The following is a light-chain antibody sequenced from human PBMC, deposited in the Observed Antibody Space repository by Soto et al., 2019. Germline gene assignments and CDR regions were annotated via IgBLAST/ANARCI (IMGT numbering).Light chain of an antibody. CDR2: DVS. J-gene: IGLJ1*01. CDR3: SSYTGSSTV. CDR1: SSDVGGYNY. Sequence: QSVLTQPASGSGSPGQSITISCTGTSSDVGGYNYVSWYQQHPGKAPKLMIYDVSNRPSGVSNRFSGSKSGNTASLTISGLQAEDEADYYCSSYTGSSTVFGTGTKVTVL. V-gene: IGLV2-14*01.